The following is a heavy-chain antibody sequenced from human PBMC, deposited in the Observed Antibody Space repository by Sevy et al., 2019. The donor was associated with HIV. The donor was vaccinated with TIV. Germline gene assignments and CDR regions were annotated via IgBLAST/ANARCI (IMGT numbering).Heavy chain of an antibody. V-gene: IGHV3-53*01. CDR1: GFTVSSNY. J-gene: IGHJ4*02. CDR3: ASHSSGWYYFDY. Sequence: GGSLRLSCAASGFTVSSNYMSWVRQAPGKGLEWVSVIYSGGSTYYADSVKGRFTISRDNSKNTLYLQMNSLRAEDTAVYYCASHSSGWYYFDYWGQGTLVNVSS. D-gene: IGHD6-19*01. CDR2: IYSGGST.